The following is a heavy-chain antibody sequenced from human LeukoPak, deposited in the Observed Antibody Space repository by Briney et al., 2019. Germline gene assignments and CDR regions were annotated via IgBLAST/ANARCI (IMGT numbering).Heavy chain of an antibody. Sequence: SETLSLTCTVSSVSISSYYWSWIRQPPGKGLEWIGYIYYSRSTNYNPSLKSRVTISVDTSKNQFSLKLSSMTAADTAVYYCAQIRPSTYYDSSGSFDYWGQGTLVTVSS. CDR1: SVSISSYY. CDR3: AQIRPSTYYDSSGSFDY. D-gene: IGHD3-22*01. J-gene: IGHJ4*02. CDR2: IYYSRST. V-gene: IGHV4-59*08.